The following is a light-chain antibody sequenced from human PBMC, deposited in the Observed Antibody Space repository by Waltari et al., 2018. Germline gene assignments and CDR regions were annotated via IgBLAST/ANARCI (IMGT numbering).Light chain of an antibody. V-gene: IGLV2-11*01. CDR3: CSYAGSK. CDR1: SSDVGGYNY. J-gene: IGLJ3*02. CDR2: YVS. Sequence: QSALTQPRSVSGSPGQSVTISCTGTSSDVGGYNYVSWYQQHPGKAPKLMIYYVSKRPSGVPDRFSGSKSGNTASLTISGLQAEDEADYYCCSYAGSKFGGGTKLTVL.